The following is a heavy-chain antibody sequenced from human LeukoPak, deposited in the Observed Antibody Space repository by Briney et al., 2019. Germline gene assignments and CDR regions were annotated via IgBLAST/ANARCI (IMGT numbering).Heavy chain of an antibody. Sequence: SETLSLTCAVYGGSFSAFYWSWIRQAPEKGLEWIGEINHRGSTNYNPSLKSRVTISVDTSNNQFSLKLSSVTAADTAVYYCASLYCSGGSCYSSWFDPWGQGTLVTVSS. D-gene: IGHD2-15*01. J-gene: IGHJ5*02. CDR2: INHRGST. CDR3: ASLYCSGGSCYSSWFDP. V-gene: IGHV4-34*01. CDR1: GGSFSAFY.